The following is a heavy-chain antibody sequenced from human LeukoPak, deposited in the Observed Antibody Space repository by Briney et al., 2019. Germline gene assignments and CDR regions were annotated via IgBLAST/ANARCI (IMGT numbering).Heavy chain of an antibody. Sequence: ASVKVSCKASGGTFSSYAISWVRQAPEQGLEWMGRIIPIFGIANYAQKFQGRVTITADKSTSTADMELSSLRSEDTAVYYCAAGVDVLVPDGGWFDPWGQGTLVTVSS. J-gene: IGHJ5*02. D-gene: IGHD2-2*01. CDR1: GGTFSSYA. V-gene: IGHV1-69*04. CDR2: IIPIFGIA. CDR3: AAGVDVLVPDGGWFDP.